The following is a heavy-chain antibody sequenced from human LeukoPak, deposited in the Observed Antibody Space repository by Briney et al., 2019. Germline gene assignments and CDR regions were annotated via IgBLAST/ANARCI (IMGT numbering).Heavy chain of an antibody. Sequence: SETLSHTCTVSGGSISSSGYYWGWIRQPPGKGLEWIGSINYGGSTYYTPSLKSRVIISVDTSKNEFSLKVSSLTAADPHVYYCAKGALGVEPADWFDPWGQGILVTVSS. CDR2: INYGGST. V-gene: IGHV4-39*07. D-gene: IGHD2-2*01. CDR3: AKGALGVEPADWFDP. CDR1: GGSISSSGYY. J-gene: IGHJ5*02.